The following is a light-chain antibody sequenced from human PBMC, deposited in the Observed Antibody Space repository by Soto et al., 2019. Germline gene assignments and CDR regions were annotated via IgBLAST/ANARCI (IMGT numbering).Light chain of an antibody. V-gene: IGLV2-14*01. CDR1: SSDVGGYNY. Sequence: QSALTQPASVSGSPGQSITISCTGTSSDVGGYNYVSWYQQHPGKAPKLMIYDVNNRPSGVSNRFSGSSSGNTASLTISGLQAEDEAEYYCSSYISSSTLVFGGGTKLTVL. CDR3: SSYISSSTLV. J-gene: IGLJ2*01. CDR2: DVN.